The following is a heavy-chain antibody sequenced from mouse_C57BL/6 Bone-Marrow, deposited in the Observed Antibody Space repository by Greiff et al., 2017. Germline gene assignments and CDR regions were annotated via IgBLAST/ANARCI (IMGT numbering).Heavy chain of an antibody. D-gene: IGHD1-1*01. CDR3: ARDYGSSYWYFDV. V-gene: IGHV1-80*01. CDR2: IYPGDGDT. J-gene: IGHJ1*03. CDR1: GYAFSSYW. Sequence: QVHVKQSGAELVKPGASVKISCKASGYAFSSYWMNWVKQRPGKGLEWIGQIYPGDGDTNYNGKFKGKATLTADKSSSTAYMQLSSLTSEDSAVYCCARDYGSSYWYFDVWGTGTTVTVSS.